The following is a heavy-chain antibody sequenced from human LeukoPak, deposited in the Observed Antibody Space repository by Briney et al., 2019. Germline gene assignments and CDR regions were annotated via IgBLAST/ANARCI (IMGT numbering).Heavy chain of an antibody. CDR3: ARIGYRSSSFDY. V-gene: IGHV3-7*01. Sequence: ETLSLTCTVSGGSISSYYWSWVRQAPGKGLEWVANIKQDGSEIDSVDSVKGRLTISRDNAKNSLYLQMNSLRAEDTAVYYCARIGYRSSSFDYWGRGTLVTVSS. J-gene: IGHJ4*02. CDR2: IKQDGSEI. CDR1: GGSISSYY. D-gene: IGHD6-6*01.